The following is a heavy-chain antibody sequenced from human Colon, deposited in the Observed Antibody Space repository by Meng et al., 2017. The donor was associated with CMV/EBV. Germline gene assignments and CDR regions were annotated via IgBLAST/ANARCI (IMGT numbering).Heavy chain of an antibody. J-gene: IGHJ5*02. CDR1: GYTFTGYY. CDR2: INPNSGGT. D-gene: IGHD4-11*01. Sequence: ASVKVSCKASGYTFTGYYMHWVRQAPGQGLEWMGWINPNSGGTYYAQKFQGRVTMTRDTSISTAYMELSRLRSDDTAVYYCARESDYSNGGWFDPWGQGTLVTVSS. CDR3: ARESDYSNGGWFDP. V-gene: IGHV1-2*02.